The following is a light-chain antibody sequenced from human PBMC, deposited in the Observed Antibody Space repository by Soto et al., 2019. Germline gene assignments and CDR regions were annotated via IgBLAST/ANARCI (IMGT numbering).Light chain of an antibody. V-gene: IGLV2-14*02. Sequence: QSALTQPASVSGSPGQSITISCTGTSSDVGSYKLVSWYQHHPGKAPKLIIYEVGDRPSGVSSRFSGSKSGNTASLTISGLQAEDEADYYCTSYTGSSTLGVFGGGTKVTVL. CDR2: EVG. J-gene: IGLJ3*02. CDR1: SSDVGSYKL. CDR3: TSYTGSSTLGV.